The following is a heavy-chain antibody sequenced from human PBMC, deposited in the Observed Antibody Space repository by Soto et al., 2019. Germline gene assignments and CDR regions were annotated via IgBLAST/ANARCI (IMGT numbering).Heavy chain of an antibody. Sequence: SETLSLTCAVYGGSFSGYYWSWIRQPPGKGLEWIGEINHSGSTNYNPSLKSRVTISVDTSKNQFSLKLSSVTAADTAVYYCARVAWGYGGKYYFDYWGQGTRVTVSS. CDR3: ARVAWGYGGKYYFDY. V-gene: IGHV4-34*01. D-gene: IGHD5-18*01. CDR1: GGSFSGYY. CDR2: INHSGST. J-gene: IGHJ4*02.